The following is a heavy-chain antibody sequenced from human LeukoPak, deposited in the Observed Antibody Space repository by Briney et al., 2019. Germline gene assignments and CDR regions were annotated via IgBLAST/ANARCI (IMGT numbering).Heavy chain of an antibody. CDR2: FDPEDGET. J-gene: IGHJ4*02. CDR3: PTLYDSSGYYYDY. V-gene: IGHV1-24*01. D-gene: IGHD3-22*01. Sequence: ASVKVSCKVSGYTLTELSMHWVRQAPGKGLEWMGGFDPEDGETIYAKKFQGRVTMTEDTSTDTAYMGLSSLRSEATAVYSCPTLYDSSGYYYDYWGQGTLVTVSS. CDR1: GYTLTELS.